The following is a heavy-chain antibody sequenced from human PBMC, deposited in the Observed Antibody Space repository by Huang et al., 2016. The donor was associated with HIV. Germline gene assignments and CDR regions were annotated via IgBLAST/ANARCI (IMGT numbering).Heavy chain of an antibody. CDR2: INSDRSRT. Sequence: EVQLVESGGGLVQPGGALRLYCAASGFSISSYWMHWVRQAPATGLVWVSRINSDRSRTSDADSVKGRVTISRDNAEYTLYLQVNSLRAEDTAVYYCARDPRIQSWLNFVDYWGQGTLVSVSS. J-gene: IGHJ4*02. D-gene: IGHD3-22*01. V-gene: IGHV3-74*01. CDR3: ARDPRIQSWLNFVDY. CDR1: GFSISSYW.